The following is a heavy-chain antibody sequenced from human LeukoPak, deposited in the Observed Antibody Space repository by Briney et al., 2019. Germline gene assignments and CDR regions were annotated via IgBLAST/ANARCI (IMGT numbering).Heavy chain of an antibody. CDR2: IKSNTGGA. CDR3: AREYNSGWFP. V-gene: IGHV1-2*06. Sequence: ASVKVSCKASGYPFTGYYIQWVRQAPGQGLEWTGRIKSNTGGANYAQKFQGRVTLTRDTSITTTYMELSRLRPDDTAVYYCAREYNSGWFPWGQGTLVTVSS. D-gene: IGHD6-19*01. J-gene: IGHJ5*02. CDR1: GYPFTGYY.